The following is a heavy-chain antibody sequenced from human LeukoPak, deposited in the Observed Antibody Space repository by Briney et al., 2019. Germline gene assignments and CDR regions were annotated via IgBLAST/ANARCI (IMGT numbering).Heavy chain of an antibody. CDR1: GGSFSGYY. CDR3: ARGPGSGSYSYFDY. D-gene: IGHD3-10*01. CDR2: INHSGST. V-gene: IGHV4-34*01. Sequence: PSETLSLTCAVYGGSFSGYYWSWVRQPPGKGLEWIGEINHSGSTNYNPSLKSRVTISVDTSKNQFSLKLSSVTAADTAVYYCARGPGSGSYSYFDYWGQGTLVTVSS. J-gene: IGHJ4*02.